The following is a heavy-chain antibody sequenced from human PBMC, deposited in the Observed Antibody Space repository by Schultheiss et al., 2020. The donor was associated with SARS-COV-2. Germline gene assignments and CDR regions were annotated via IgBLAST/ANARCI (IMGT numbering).Heavy chain of an antibody. CDR1: GGSFSGYY. J-gene: IGHJ4*02. D-gene: IGHD2-2*01. Sequence: SQTLSLTCAVDGGSFSGYYWTWVRQTPGKGLEWIGRINHSGNTYYNPSLKSRVTISVDTSKRQFSLRLTSVTAADTAVYYCARHHYQLFYFDGRWGQGTLVTVSS. V-gene: IGHV4-34*01. CDR3: ARHHYQLFYFDGR. CDR2: INHSGNT.